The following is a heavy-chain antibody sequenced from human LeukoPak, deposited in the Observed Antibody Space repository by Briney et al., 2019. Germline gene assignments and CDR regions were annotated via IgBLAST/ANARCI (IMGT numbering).Heavy chain of an antibody. V-gene: IGHV1-2*02. CDR1: GYTFTGYY. D-gene: IGHD2-15*01. J-gene: IGHJ5*02. CDR2: INPNSGGT. CDR3: ARGDCSVSGCHGGNWFDP. Sequence: ASVKVSCRTYGYTFTGYYIHWVRQPPGQGLEWMGWINPNSGGTNYAQSFQGRVTMTRETSSSTAHMELSRLRSDDTAVYYCARGDCSVSGCHGGNWFDPWGQGTLVTVSS.